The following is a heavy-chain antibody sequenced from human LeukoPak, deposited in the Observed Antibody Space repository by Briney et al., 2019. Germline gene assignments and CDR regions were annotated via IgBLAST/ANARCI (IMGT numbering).Heavy chain of an antibody. CDR1: GFTFSSYS. Sequence: PGGSLRLSCAASGFTFSSYSVNWVRQAPGKGLEWVSSISSSSSYIYYADSVKGRFTISRDNAKNSLYLQMNSLRAEDTAVYYCARGSRTAMVTSGFYWGQGTLVTVSS. CDR2: ISSSSSYI. J-gene: IGHJ4*02. V-gene: IGHV3-21*01. D-gene: IGHD5-18*01. CDR3: ARGSRTAMVTSGFY.